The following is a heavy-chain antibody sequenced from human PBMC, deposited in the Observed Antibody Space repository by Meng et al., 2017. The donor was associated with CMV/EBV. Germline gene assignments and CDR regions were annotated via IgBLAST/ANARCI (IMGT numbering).Heavy chain of an antibody. Sequence: ASVKVSCKASGYTFTSYDINWVRQATGQGLEWMGWMNPNSGNTGYAQKFQGRVTITRNTSTSTAYMELSSLRSEDTAVYYCARRSVVVPAAPWTYYDFWSGYYTEGYYYYGMDVWGQGTTVTVSS. V-gene: IGHV1-8*03. D-gene: IGHD3-3*01. CDR3: ARRSVVVPAAPWTYYDFWSGYYTEGYYYYGMDV. CDR2: MNPNSGNT. CDR1: GYTFTSYD. J-gene: IGHJ6*02.